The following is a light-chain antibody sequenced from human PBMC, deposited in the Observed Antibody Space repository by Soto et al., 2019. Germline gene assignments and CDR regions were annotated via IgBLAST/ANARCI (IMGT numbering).Light chain of an antibody. CDR1: QTFGNY. Sequence: DIQMTESPSSLSASVGDRVTITCRASQTFGNYLNWYQKKPGKAPKLLISAASSLQRGVPSRFSGSGYGTDLTITISSMKTEDIETYYCQQSYSSIWTFGHGTKVDIK. J-gene: IGKJ1*01. CDR2: AAS. CDR3: QQSYSSIWT. V-gene: IGKV1-39*01.